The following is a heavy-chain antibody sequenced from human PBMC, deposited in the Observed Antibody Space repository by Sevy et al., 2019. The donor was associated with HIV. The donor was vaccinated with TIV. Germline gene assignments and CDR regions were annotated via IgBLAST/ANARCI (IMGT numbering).Heavy chain of an antibody. J-gene: IGHJ6*02. D-gene: IGHD2-2*01. CDR2: ISNSGNTV. Sequence: GWSLRLSCSASGLTFSDYYMTWIRQAPGKGLECISYISNSGNTVYYADSVKGRFTVSRDNAKKSLYLQLNSLRDEDTAVYYCARDNYCISGDGCYGYGLDVWGQGTTVTVSS. CDR1: GLTFSDYY. V-gene: IGHV3-11*01. CDR3: ARDNYCISGDGCYGYGLDV.